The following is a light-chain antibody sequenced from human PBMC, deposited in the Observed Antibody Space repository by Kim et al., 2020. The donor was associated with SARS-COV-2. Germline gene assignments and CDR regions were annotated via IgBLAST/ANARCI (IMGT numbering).Light chain of an antibody. CDR2: GAS. J-gene: IGKJ1*01. Sequence: ASLSVSPGERATLSCRASQNINTNLAWYQQKPGQASRLLIYGASTRATGIPARFSGSGSGTEFTLTISSLQSEDFAIYYCQQSGTFGQGTKVDIK. CDR3: QQSGT. CDR1: QNINTN. V-gene: IGKV3-15*01.